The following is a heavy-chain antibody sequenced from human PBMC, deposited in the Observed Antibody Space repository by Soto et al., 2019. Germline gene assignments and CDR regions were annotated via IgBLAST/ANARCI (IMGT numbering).Heavy chain of an antibody. CDR2: ILPFFATA. CDR3: ARGQEYDGNSDAFDV. Sequence: QVHLVQSGAEVKKPGSSVKVSCKYSGGTFRTESINWVRQAPGQGLEWMGGILPFFATADYAPRLQGRVTSTADGATTTASLELSSLTSQDTSVYFCARGQEYDGNSDAFDVGGQGTMVTVSS. D-gene: IGHD3-10*01. CDR1: GGTFRTES. V-gene: IGHV1-69*13. J-gene: IGHJ3*01.